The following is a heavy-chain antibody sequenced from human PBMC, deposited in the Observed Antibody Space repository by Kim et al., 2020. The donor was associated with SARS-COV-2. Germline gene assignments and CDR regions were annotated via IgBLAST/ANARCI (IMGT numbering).Heavy chain of an antibody. CDR3: ASDMITLGEFIIY. D-gene: IGHD3-16*02. V-gene: IGHV3-48*02. Sequence: DADTVKGRLNSSRDNAKNSLYLQTNSLRDEDTAVYYCASDMITLGEFIIYWGRGTLVTVSS. J-gene: IGHJ4*02.